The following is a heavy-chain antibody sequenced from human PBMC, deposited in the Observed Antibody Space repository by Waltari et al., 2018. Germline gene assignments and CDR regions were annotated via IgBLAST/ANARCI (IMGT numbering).Heavy chain of an antibody. CDR1: GFTFNGDA. Sequence: EVQLLESGGGLIQPGGSLRLSCAASGFTFNGDAMRWVRQAPGKGLEWVSAISASGRTTYYTDSVKGRFAISRDNSKNTLFLEMNSLRAEDTAIYFCAKDLGGSGSYSFHYWGQGTLVTVSS. D-gene: IGHD3-16*01. J-gene: IGHJ4*02. CDR2: ISASGRTT. CDR3: AKDLGGSGSYSFHY. V-gene: IGHV3-23*01.